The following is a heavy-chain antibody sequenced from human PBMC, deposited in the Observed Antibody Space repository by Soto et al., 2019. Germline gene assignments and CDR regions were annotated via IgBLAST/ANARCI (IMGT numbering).Heavy chain of an antibody. CDR3: ARDIVVVPAAQYCSGGSCLRAGLDY. CDR1: GYTFTSYG. CDR2: ISAYNGNT. Sequence: QVQLVQSGAEVKKPGASVKVSCKASGYTFTSYGISWVRQAPGQGLEWMGWISAYNGNTNYAQKLQGRVTMTTDTSTSTAYMELRSLRSDDTAVYYCARDIVVVPAAQYCSGGSCLRAGLDYWGQGTLVTVSS. V-gene: IGHV1-18*04. J-gene: IGHJ4*02. D-gene: IGHD2-15*01.